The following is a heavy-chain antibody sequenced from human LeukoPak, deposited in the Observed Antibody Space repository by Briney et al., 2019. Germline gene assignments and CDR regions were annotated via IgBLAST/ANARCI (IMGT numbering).Heavy chain of an antibody. D-gene: IGHD3-22*01. CDR1: GGSISSYY. J-gene: IGHJ4*02. CDR2: LYYSGST. V-gene: IGHV4-59*12. Sequence: SETLSLTCTVSGGSISSYYWSWIRQPPGKGLEWIGCLYYSGSTNYNPSLKSRVTISVDTSKNQFSLKLSSVTAADTAVYYCARRRRYYDSRGYYGDRFDYCGQGTLVTVSS. CDR3: ARRRRYYDSRGYYGDRFDY.